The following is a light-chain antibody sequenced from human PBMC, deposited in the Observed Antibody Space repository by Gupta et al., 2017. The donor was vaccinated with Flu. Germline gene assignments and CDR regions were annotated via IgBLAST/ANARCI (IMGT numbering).Light chain of an antibody. V-gene: IGKV3-15*01. Sequence: GERVTLSCRASQSVRDNNLAWYQQKPGQAPRLLISATSTRATGIPVRFSGSGSGTEFTLTISSLQSEDFAVYYCQQYNNWPPLVTFGPGTRVDIK. CDR1: QSVRDNN. J-gene: IGKJ3*01. CDR3: QQYNNWPPLVT. CDR2: ATS.